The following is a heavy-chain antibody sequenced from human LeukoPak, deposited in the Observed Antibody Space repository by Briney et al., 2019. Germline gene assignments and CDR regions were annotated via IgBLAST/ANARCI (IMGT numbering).Heavy chain of an antibody. J-gene: IGHJ4*02. CDR3: AKDQGAFGYSRGRGYYFDY. Sequence: GGSLRLSCAASGFTFSNYAMHWVRQAPGKGLEWVAVISYDGSNKYYADSVKGRFTISRDNTKNTLFLQMNSLRAEDTALYYCAKDQGAFGYSRGRGYYFDYWGQGTLVTVSA. D-gene: IGHD6-13*01. CDR2: ISYDGSNK. V-gene: IGHV3-30*18. CDR1: GFTFSNYA.